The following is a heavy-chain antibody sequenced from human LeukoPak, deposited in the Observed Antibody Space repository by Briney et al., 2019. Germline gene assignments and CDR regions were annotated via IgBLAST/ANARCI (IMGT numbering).Heavy chain of an antibody. CDR2: IYSGGST. CDR3: ARGHSXGWYLYYFDY. Sequence: GGSLRLSCAASGFTVSSNYMSWVRQAPGKGLEWVSVIYSGGSTYYADSVKGRFTISRDNSKNTLYLQMNSLRAEDTAVYYCARGHSXGWYLYYFDYWGQGTLVTVS. J-gene: IGHJ4*02. CDR1: GFTVSSNY. D-gene: IGHD6-19*01. V-gene: IGHV3-66*01.